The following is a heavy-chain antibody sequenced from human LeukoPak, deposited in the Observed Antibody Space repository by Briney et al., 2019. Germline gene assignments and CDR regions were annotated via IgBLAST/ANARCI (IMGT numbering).Heavy chain of an antibody. CDR2: LKQDGSEK. CDR3: AREFRGWYRNNWFDP. J-gene: IGHJ5*02. Sequence: GGSLRLSCAASGFTFSSYWMSWVRQAPGKGLEGVANLKQDGSEKYYVDSVKGRFTISRDNAKNSLYLQMNSLRAEDTAVYYCAREFRGWYRNNWFDPWGQGTLVTVSS. D-gene: IGHD6-19*01. CDR1: GFTFSSYW. V-gene: IGHV3-7*01.